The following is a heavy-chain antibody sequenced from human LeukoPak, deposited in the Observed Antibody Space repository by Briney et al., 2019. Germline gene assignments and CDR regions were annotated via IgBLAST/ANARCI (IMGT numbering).Heavy chain of an antibody. D-gene: IGHD2-2*01. CDR1: GFTFSSYA. V-gene: IGHV3-30-3*01. CDR3: ARGWDPLPLQFAVVPAARIFDY. Sequence: GGSLRLSCAASGFTFSSYAMHWVRQAPGKGLEWVAVISYDGSNKYYADSVKGRFTISRDNSKNTLYLQMNSLRAEDTAVYYCARGWDPLPLQFAVVPAARIFDYWGQGTLVTVSS. J-gene: IGHJ4*02. CDR2: ISYDGSNK.